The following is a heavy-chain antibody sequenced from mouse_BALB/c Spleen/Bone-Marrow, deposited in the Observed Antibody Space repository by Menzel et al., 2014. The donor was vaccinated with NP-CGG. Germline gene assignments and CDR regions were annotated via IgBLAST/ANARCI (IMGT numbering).Heavy chain of an antibody. CDR3: ESRGEYFDV. CDR1: GYSFTGYY. CDR2: IYPYNGVS. V-gene: IGHV1-31*01. Sequence: EVQLQESGPELVKPGASVKISCKASGYSFTGYYMHWVKQSHGNSLDWIGYIYPYNGVSSYNQKFKGKATLTVDKSSSTAYMERRSLTSDDSAVYYWESRGEYFDVWGAGTTVTVSS. J-gene: IGHJ1*01.